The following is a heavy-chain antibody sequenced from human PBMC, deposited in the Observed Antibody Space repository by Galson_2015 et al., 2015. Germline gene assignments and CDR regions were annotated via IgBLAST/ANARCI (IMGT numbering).Heavy chain of an antibody. J-gene: IGHJ6*03. CDR2: IRSKAYGGTT. CDR3: SSGSQYYYYYYMDV. D-gene: IGHD3-10*01. V-gene: IGHV3-49*04. Sequence: SLRLSCAASGFTFGDYAMSWVRQAPGKGLEWVGFIRSKAYGGTTEYAASVKGRFTISRDDSKSIAYLQMNSLKTEDTAVYYCSSGSQYYYYYYMDVWGKGTTVTVSS. CDR1: GFTFGDYA.